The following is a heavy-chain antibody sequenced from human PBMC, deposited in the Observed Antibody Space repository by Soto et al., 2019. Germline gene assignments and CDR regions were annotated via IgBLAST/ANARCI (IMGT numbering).Heavy chain of an antibody. V-gene: IGHV1-46*01. CDR3: ARAPFGIIVAPYF. J-gene: IGHJ4*02. Sequence: ASVKVSCKAIGYSFTSHYMHWVRQAPGQGLEWMGTIYPGGVNIGYAQKFRGRVTITKDTSTSTTYMELSSLTSEDTAVYYCARAPFGIIVAPYFWGQGTLVTVSS. CDR1: GYSFTSHY. D-gene: IGHD3-22*01. CDR2: IYPGGVNI.